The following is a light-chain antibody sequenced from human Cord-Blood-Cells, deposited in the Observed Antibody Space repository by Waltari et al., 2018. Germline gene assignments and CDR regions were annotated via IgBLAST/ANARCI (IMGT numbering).Light chain of an antibody. V-gene: IGLV2-23*02. CDR1: RRDVGSSDL. J-gene: IGLJ2*01. CDR2: EVS. Sequence: QSALTQPASVSGSPGQSITISGTGTRRDVGSSDLVSWYQQHPGKAPKLMIYEVSKRPSGVSNRFSGSKSGNTASLTISGLQAEDEADYYCCSYAGSSTLVFGGGTKLTVL. CDR3: CSYAGSSTLV.